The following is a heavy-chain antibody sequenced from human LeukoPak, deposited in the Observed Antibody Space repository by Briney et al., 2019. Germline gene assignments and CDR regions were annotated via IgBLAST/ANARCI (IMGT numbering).Heavy chain of an antibody. D-gene: IGHD6-19*01. CDR2: IYPGDSDT. CDR3: ERLRSGWYQGAYFDY. Sequence: GESLKISCKGSGYSFTSYWIGWVRQMPGKGLEWMGIIYPGDSDTRYSPSFQGQVTISADKSISTAYLQWSSLRASDTAMYYCERLRSGWYQGAYFDYWGQGTLVTVSS. J-gene: IGHJ4*02. V-gene: IGHV5-51*01. CDR1: GYSFTSYW.